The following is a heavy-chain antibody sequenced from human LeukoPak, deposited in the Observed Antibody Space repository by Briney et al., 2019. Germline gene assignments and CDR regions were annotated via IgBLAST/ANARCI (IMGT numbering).Heavy chain of an antibody. J-gene: IGHJ6*04. CDR1: GYTFDIYN. D-gene: IGHD4-11*01. CDR2: MNPRTGFA. V-gene: IGHV1-8*01. CDR3: ARGGIRDSNNVNYLYMDV. Sequence: SVKVSCKASGYTFDIYNVYWVRQATGKGLEGMRWMNPRTGFAGYAQKFQDRVNMTRNTFITTAYMELTSLRSEDTAVYFCARGGIRDSNNVNYLYMDVWGKGTTVIVSS.